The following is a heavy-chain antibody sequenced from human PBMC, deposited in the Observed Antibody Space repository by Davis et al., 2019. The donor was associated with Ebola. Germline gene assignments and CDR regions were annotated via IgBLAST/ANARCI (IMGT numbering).Heavy chain of an antibody. Sequence: MPGGSLRLSCTVSGGFISPYYWSWIRQPPGKGLEWIGYIYYSGSTKYNLSLKGRVAISVDTSKNQFSLKLSSVTAADSAVYYCARSYGAAPFDYWGQGTLVTVSS. CDR2: IYYSGST. V-gene: IGHV4-59*08. D-gene: IGHD4/OR15-4a*01. CDR1: GGFISPYY. J-gene: IGHJ4*02. CDR3: ARSYGAAPFDY.